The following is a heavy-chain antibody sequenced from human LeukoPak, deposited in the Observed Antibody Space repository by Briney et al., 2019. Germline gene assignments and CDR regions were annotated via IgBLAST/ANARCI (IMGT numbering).Heavy chain of an antibody. J-gene: IGHJ6*02. D-gene: IGHD6-13*01. V-gene: IGHV1-18*01. CDR1: GYTFTSYG. CDR3: ARDCLGFGSAGTPLYYHGMDV. Sequence: ASVKVSCKASGYTFTSYGISWVRQAPGQGLEGMGWISAYNGNTNYAQKLQGRVTMTTDTSTSTAYMELRSLRSDDTAVYYCARDCLGFGSAGTPLYYHGMDVWGQGTTVTVSS. CDR2: ISAYNGNT.